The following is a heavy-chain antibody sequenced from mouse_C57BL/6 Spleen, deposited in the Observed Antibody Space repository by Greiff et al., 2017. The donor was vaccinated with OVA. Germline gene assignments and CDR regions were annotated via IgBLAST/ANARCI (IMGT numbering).Heavy chain of an antibody. Sequence: EVKLLESGPGLVKPSQSLSLTCSVTGYSITSGYYWNWIRQFPGNKLEWMGYISYDGSNNYNPSLKNRISITRDTSKNQFFLKLNSVTTEDTATYYCARDDYFDYGGQGTTLTVSS. CDR2: ISYDGSN. CDR1: GYSITSGYY. J-gene: IGHJ2*01. V-gene: IGHV3-6*01. CDR3: ARDDYFDY.